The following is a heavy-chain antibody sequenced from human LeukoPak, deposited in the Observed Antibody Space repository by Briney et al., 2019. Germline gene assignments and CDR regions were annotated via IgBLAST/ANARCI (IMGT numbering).Heavy chain of an antibody. CDR3: ARAPSRYNWNDEFGY. CDR2: INHSGST. CDR1: GGSFSGYY. J-gene: IGHJ4*02. V-gene: IGHV4-34*01. D-gene: IGHD1-1*01. Sequence: SETLSLTCAVYGGSFSGYYWSWIRQPPGKGLEWIGEINHSGSTNYNPSLKSRVTISVDTSKNQFSLKLSSVTAADTAAYYCARAPSRYNWNDEFGYWGQGTLVTVSS.